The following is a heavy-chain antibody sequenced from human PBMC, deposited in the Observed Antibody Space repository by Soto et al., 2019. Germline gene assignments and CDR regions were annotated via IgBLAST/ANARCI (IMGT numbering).Heavy chain of an antibody. CDR1: GFTFSAYT. J-gene: IGHJ3*02. CDR3: ARDGYSGRSDGFDI. CDR2: ISYDGNNE. Sequence: QVQLVESGGGVVQPGRSLRLSCAASGFTFSAYTMHWVRQPPGKGLEWVAVISYDGNNERYTDPVKGRFTVSRDNSKSTLYLQMNSLKSEHTAVYYCARDGYSGRSDGFDIWGQGTMVTFSS. V-gene: IGHV3-30-3*01. D-gene: IGHD1-26*01.